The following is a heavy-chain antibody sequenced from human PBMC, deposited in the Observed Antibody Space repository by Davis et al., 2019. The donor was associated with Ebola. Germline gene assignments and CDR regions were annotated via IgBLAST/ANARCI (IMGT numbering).Heavy chain of an antibody. CDR2: ISHSGIT. Sequence: ESLKISCAASGFTVSSNYMSWVRQAPGQGLDWIGSISHSGITYYNTSLKSRVTISVDTSKNRYSLNMTSVTAADTAVYYCVSLIFSGSRGDNWGQGALVTVSS. J-gene: IGHJ4*02. V-gene: IGHV4-59*04. CDR1: GFTVSSNY. D-gene: IGHD2-8*01. CDR3: VSLIFSGSRGDN.